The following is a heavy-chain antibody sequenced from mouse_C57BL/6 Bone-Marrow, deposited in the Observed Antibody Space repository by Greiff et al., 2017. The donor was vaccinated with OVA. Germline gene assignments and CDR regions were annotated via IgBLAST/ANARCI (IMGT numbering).Heavy chain of an antibody. CDR1: GYTFTDYY. D-gene: IGHD2-5*01. V-gene: IGHV1-19*01. CDR3: AREKDYSNSFYWYFDV. Sequence: EVQLQQSGPVLVKPGASVKMSCKASGYTFTDYYMNWVKQSHGKSLEWIGVINPYNGGTSYNQKFKGKATLTVDKSSSTAYMELNSLTSEDSAVYYCAREKDYSNSFYWYFDVWGTGTTVTVSS. CDR2: INPYNGGT. J-gene: IGHJ1*03.